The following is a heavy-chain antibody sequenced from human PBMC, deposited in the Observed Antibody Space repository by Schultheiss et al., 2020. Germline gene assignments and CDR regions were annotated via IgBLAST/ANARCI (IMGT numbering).Heavy chain of an antibody. J-gene: IGHJ6*02. D-gene: IGHD2-15*01. CDR1: GFTFSSYG. CDR3: ARESCSGGSCYRYGMDV. Sequence: GGSLRLSCAASGFTFSSYGMHWVRQAPGKGLEWVAVIWYDGSNKYYADSVKGRFTISRDNSKNTLYLQMNSLRAEDTAVYYCARESCSGGSCYRYGMDVWGQGTTVTVSS. V-gene: IGHV3-33*01. CDR2: IWYDGSNK.